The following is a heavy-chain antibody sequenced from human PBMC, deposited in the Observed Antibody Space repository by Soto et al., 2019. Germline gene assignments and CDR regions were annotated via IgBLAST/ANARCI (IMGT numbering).Heavy chain of an antibody. Sequence: PSETLSLTCTVSGGSISSGDYYWSWIRQPPGKGLEWIGYIYYSGSTYYNPSLKSRVTISVDTSKNQFSLKLSSVTAADTAVYYCARAPYYYDSSGYYPLDYWGQATLVTVSS. CDR2: IYYSGST. V-gene: IGHV4-30-4*01. CDR1: GGSISSGDYY. D-gene: IGHD3-22*01. J-gene: IGHJ4*02. CDR3: ARAPYYYDSSGYYPLDY.